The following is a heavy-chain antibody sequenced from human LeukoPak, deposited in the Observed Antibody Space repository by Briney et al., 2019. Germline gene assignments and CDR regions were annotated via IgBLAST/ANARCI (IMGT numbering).Heavy chain of an antibody. J-gene: IGHJ5*02. CDR2: IKQDGSEK. Sequence: GGSLRLSCAASGFTFSSYWMSWVRQAPGKGLEWVANIKQDGSEKYYVDSVKGRFTISRDNAKNSLYLQMNSLRAEDTAVYYCARELPVVVVAATRNWFDPWGQGPWSPSPQ. CDR3: ARELPVVVVAATRNWFDP. CDR1: GFTFSSYW. D-gene: IGHD2-15*01. V-gene: IGHV3-7*03.